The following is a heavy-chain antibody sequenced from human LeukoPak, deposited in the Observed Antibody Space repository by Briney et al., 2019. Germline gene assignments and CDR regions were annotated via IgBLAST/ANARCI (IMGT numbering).Heavy chain of an antibody. V-gene: IGHV3-30-3*01. Sequence: GGSLRLSCAASGFTFSSYAMHWVRQAPGKGLEWVAVISYDGSNKYYADSVKGRFTISRDNSKNTLYLQMNSLRAEDTAVYYCARGGTAMVNDAFDIWGQGTMVIVSS. CDR1: GFTFSSYA. D-gene: IGHD5-18*01. CDR2: ISYDGSNK. CDR3: ARGGTAMVNDAFDI. J-gene: IGHJ3*02.